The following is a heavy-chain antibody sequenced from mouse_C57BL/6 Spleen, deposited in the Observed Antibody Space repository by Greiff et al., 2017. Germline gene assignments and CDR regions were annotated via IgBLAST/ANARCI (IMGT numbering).Heavy chain of an antibody. CDR1: GYTFTSYW. Sequence: QVQLQQPGAELVKPGASVKMSCKASGYTFTSYWITWVKQRPGQGLEWIGDIYPGSGSTNYNEKFKSKATLTVDTSSSTAYMQLSSLPSEDSAVYYCARRTTVGGLYWYFDVWGTGTTVTVSS. V-gene: IGHV1-55*01. CDR2: IYPGSGST. D-gene: IGHD1-1*01. J-gene: IGHJ1*03. CDR3: ARRTTVGGLYWYFDV.